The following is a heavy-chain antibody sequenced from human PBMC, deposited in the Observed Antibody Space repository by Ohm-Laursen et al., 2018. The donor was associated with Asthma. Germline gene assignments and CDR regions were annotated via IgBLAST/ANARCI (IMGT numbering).Heavy chain of an antibody. CDR3: ARATFATYCGGDCYYFDY. V-gene: IGHV1-46*01. J-gene: IGHJ4*02. CDR1: GYPFTRDY. D-gene: IGHD2-21*02. CDR2: INPSSGSS. Sequence: ASVKVSCKASGYPFTRDYMHWVRQAPGQGLEWMGIINPSSGSSSYAQKFQGRVTMTSDTSTSTVYMELSSLRSEDTAVYYCARATFATYCGGDCYYFDYWGQGTLVTVSS.